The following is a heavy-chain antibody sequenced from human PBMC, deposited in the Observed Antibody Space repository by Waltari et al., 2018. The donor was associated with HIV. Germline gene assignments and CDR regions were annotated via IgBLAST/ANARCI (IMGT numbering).Heavy chain of an antibody. V-gene: IGHV1-2*02. CDR2: INPNSGGT. Sequence: QVQLVQSGAEVKKPGAAVKVSCTASGYTFTGYYMHWVRLAPGQGLEWMGWINPNSGGTNYAQKFQGRVTMTRDTSISTAYMELSRLRSDDTAVYYCARVVGYDFWSGLSHWGQGTLVTVSS. J-gene: IGHJ4*02. CDR1: GYTFTGYY. CDR3: ARVVGYDFWSGLSH. D-gene: IGHD3-3*01.